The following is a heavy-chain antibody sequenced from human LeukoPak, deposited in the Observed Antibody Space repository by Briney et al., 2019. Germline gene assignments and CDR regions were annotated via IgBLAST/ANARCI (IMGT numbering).Heavy chain of an antibody. CDR1: GFTFDDYA. Sequence: GGSLRLSCAASGFTFDDYAMHWVRQTPGKGLEWVSGISWNSGTIGYADSVKGRFTISRDNAKNSLYLQMNSLRAEDTAVYYCARVVVPAAVQLYYYYGMDVWGQGTTVTVSS. D-gene: IGHD2-2*01. V-gene: IGHV3-9*01. CDR2: ISWNSGTI. CDR3: ARVVVPAAVQLYYYYGMDV. J-gene: IGHJ6*02.